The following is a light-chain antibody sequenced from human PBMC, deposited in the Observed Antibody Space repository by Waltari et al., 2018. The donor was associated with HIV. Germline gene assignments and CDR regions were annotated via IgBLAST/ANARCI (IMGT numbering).Light chain of an antibody. J-gene: IGKJ2*01. CDR1: QSISSY. CDR3: QQSYSTEDT. Sequence: DIQMTQSPSSLSASVGDRVTITSRASQSISSYLNWYQQKPGKAPKLLIYAASSLQSGVPSRFSGSGSGTDFTLTISSLQPEDFATYYCQQSYSTEDTFGQGTKLEIK. CDR2: AAS. V-gene: IGKV1-39*01.